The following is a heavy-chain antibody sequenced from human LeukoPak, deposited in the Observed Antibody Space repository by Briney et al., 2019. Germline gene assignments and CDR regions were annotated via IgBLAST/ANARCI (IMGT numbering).Heavy chain of an antibody. CDR1: GFTFSSYA. Sequence: TGGSLRLSCAASGFTFSSYAMSWVRQAPGKGLEWVSAISGSGGSTYYADSVKGRFTISRDNSKNTLYLQMNSLRAEDTAVYYCAKALLWFGELLPLDYWGQGTLVTVSS. D-gene: IGHD3-10*01. CDR2: ISGSGGST. V-gene: IGHV3-23*01. CDR3: AKALLWFGELLPLDY. J-gene: IGHJ4*02.